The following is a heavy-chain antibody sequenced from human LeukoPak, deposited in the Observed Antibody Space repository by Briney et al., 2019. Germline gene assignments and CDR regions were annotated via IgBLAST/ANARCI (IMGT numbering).Heavy chain of an antibody. V-gene: IGHV3-73*01. Sequence: PGGSLRLSCAASGFTFSNYAMSWVRQASGKGLEWVGRIRSKANSYATAYAASVKGRFTISRDDSKNTAYLQMNSLKTEDTAVYYCTRPGSPNYYYYYMDVWGKGTTVTVSS. CDR2: IRSKANSYAT. J-gene: IGHJ6*03. CDR1: GFTFSNYA. D-gene: IGHD3-10*01. CDR3: TRPGSPNYYYYYMDV.